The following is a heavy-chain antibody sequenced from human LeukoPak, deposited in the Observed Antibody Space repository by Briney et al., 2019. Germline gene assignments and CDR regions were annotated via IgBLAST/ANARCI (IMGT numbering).Heavy chain of an antibody. CDR1: GFTFKSYD. J-gene: IGHJ4*02. CDR3: ARGGRGSSWFDN. CDR2: IGTAGDT. Sequence: GGSLRLSCAASGFTFKSYDMHWVRQAAGEGLEWVSAIGTAGDTYYPGSVKGRFTISRENAKNSLYLQMNSLRAGDTAVYYCARGGRGSSWFDNWGQGTLVTAPS. D-gene: IGHD6-13*01. V-gene: IGHV3-13*01.